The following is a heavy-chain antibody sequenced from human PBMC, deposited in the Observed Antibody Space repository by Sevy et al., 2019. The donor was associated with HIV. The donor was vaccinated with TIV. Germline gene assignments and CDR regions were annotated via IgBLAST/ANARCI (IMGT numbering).Heavy chain of an antibody. CDR3: AKEGGSHYDTSGSFDD. V-gene: IGHV3-23*01. Sequence: GGSLRLSCTTSGFTFRIYAMSWVRQAPGKGLEWVSAISGSGSSTYYADSVKGRFTISRDNSKNKLYLQMNSLRAEDTAVFYCAKEGGSHYDTSGSFDDWGQGTRVTVS. D-gene: IGHD3-22*01. CDR1: GFTFRIYA. CDR2: ISGSGSST. J-gene: IGHJ4*02.